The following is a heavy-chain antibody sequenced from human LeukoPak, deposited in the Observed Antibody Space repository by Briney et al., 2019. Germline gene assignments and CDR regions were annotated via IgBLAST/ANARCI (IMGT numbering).Heavy chain of an antibody. Sequence: SETLSLTCAVNGGSFSGYYWTWIRQSPGKGLEWIGEINHSGSTNYNASLKSRVTMSEDTSKNQFSLKMTSVTAADTAVYYCATGVGKYYFDYWGQGTLVTVSS. D-gene: IGHD2-8*01. CDR3: ATGVGKYYFDY. V-gene: IGHV4-34*01. CDR2: INHSGST. CDR1: GGSFSGYY. J-gene: IGHJ4*02.